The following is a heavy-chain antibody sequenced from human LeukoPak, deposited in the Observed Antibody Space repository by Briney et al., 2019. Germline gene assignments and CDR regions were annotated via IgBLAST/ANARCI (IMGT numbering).Heavy chain of an antibody. J-gene: IGHJ6*02. Sequence: SETVSLTCAVYGGSLRGYYWSWIRQPPGKGLEWIGEINHSGSTNYNPSLKSRVNISLDTSKTQFSLRLGSATAADTAVYYCARGRAGYCSRGSCYIYSYYYEPYGMDVWGQGTTVTVSS. CDR3: ARGRAGYCSRGSCYIYSYYYEPYGMDV. V-gene: IGHV4-34*01. CDR1: GGSLRGYY. CDR2: INHSGST. D-gene: IGHD2-15*01.